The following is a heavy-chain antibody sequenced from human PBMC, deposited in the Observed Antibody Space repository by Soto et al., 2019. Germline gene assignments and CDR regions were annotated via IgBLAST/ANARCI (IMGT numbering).Heavy chain of an antibody. D-gene: IGHD3-22*01. V-gene: IGHV3-33*01. CDR1: GFTFSRFG. J-gene: IGHJ4*02. CDR3: ARRGPESSGYYYFDY. Sequence: GGSLRLSCAASGFTFSRFGMHWVRQAPGKGLEWVALVWFDGSRKYYADSVKGRFAIFRDNSKNTLYLQMNSLRAEDTAVYYCARRGPESSGYYYFDYWGQGTLVTVSS. CDR2: VWFDGSRK.